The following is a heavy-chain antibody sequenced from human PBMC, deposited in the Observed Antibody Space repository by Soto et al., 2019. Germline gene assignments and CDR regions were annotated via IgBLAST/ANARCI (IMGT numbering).Heavy chain of an antibody. Sequence: GGSLRLSCAASGFTFSSYWMSWVRQAPGKGLEWVANIKQDGSEKYYVDSVKGRFTISRDNAKNSLYLQMNSLRAEDTAVYYCAREGSSSGWYYAFDIWGQGTMVTVSS. D-gene: IGHD6-19*01. V-gene: IGHV3-7*01. CDR2: IKQDGSEK. CDR1: GFTFSSYW. J-gene: IGHJ3*02. CDR3: AREGSSSGWYYAFDI.